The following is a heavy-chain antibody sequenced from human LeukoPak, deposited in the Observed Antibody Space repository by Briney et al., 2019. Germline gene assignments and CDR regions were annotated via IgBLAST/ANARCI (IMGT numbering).Heavy chain of an antibody. V-gene: IGHV4-38-2*02. CDR2: FYHSGST. CDR1: GYSISNGYY. Sequence: KPSETLSLTCTVSGYSISNGYYWGWIRQPPGKGLEWIGSFYHSGSTYYNPSLKSRVTISVDTSKNQFSLRPSSVTAADTAVYYCARGPSDYYDSSGHYFDYWGQGTLVTVSS. J-gene: IGHJ4*02. D-gene: IGHD3-22*01. CDR3: ARGPSDYYDSSGHYFDY.